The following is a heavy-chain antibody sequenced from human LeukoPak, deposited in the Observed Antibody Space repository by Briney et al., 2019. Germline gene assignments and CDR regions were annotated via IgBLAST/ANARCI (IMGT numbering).Heavy chain of an antibody. V-gene: IGHV3-23*01. D-gene: IGHD2-2*01. Sequence: PGGSLRLSCAASGFTFSSYAMSWVRQAPGKGLEWVSAISGSGGSTYYADSVKGRFTISRDNSENTLYLQMNSLRAEDTAVYYCAKDFGIVVVPAAMVWGQGTMVTVSS. CDR1: GFTFSSYA. CDR2: ISGSGGST. CDR3: AKDFGIVVVPAAMV. J-gene: IGHJ3*01.